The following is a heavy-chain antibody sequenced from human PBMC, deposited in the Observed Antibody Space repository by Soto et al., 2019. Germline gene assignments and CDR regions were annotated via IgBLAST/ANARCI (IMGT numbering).Heavy chain of an antibody. D-gene: IGHD6-6*01. CDR2: IYHSGST. J-gene: IGHJ2*01. Sequence: SETLSLTCTVSGYSISSGYYWGWIRQPPGKGLEWIGSIYHSGSTYYNPSLKSRVTISVDTSKNQFSLKLSSVTAADTAVYYCARDEGSSSSWYFDLWGRGTLVTVSS. CDR3: ARDEGSSSSWYFDL. CDR1: GYSISSGYY. V-gene: IGHV4-38-2*02.